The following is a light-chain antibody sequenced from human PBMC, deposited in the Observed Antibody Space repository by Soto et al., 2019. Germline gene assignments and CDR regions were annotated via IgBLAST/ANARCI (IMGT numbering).Light chain of an antibody. CDR1: SSDVGGYDY. V-gene: IGLV2-14*03. CDR3: RSYTSSATYV. J-gene: IGLJ1*01. CDR2: DVT. Sequence: QSALAQPASVSGSPGQSIAISCAGSSSDVGGYDYVSWYQQHPDKAPKLILYDVTNRPSGISFRFSGSKSGNTASLTISGLQPEDEADYYCRSYTSSATYVFGTGTKHRP.